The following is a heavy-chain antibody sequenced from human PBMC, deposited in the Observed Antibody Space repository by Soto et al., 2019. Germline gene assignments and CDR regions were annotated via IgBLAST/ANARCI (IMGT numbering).Heavy chain of an antibody. CDR3: TKANRYCSGANCFTFDY. V-gene: IGHV3-23*01. CDR2: FSSGGGGT. Sequence: GALILSFTASGFTFSNYAMSWVRQAPGKGLEWVSTFSSGGGGTYYADSVKGRFTISRDNSKNTLSLQMNSLRAEDTAVYYCTKANRYCSGANCFTFDYWGLGTLVTVSS. D-gene: IGHD2-15*01. CDR1: GFTFSNYA. J-gene: IGHJ4*02.